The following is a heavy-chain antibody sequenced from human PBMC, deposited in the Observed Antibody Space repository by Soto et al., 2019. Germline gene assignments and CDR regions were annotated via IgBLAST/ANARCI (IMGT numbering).Heavy chain of an antibody. CDR2: INPSGGST. V-gene: IGHV1-46*01. CDR1: GYTFTSYY. D-gene: IGHD3-22*01. Sequence: GASVKVSCKASGYTFTSYYMHWVRQAPGRGPEWMGIINPSGGSTSYAQKFQGRVTMTRDTSTSTVYMELSSLRSEDTAVYYCYRGNGYPHDAFDIWGQGTMVTVSS. J-gene: IGHJ3*02. CDR3: YRGNGYPHDAFDI.